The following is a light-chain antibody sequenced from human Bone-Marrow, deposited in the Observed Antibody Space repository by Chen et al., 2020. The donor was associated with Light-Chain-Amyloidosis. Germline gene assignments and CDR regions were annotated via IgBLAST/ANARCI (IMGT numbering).Light chain of an antibody. V-gene: IGLV2-14*01. CDR1: SSDVGGDNH. CDR3: SSYTITNTLV. CDR2: EVT. Sequence: QSALTQPASVSGSPGQSITISCTGTSSDVGGDNHVSWYQQHPDKAPKLMIYEVTNRPSWVPGRFSGSTSDNPASLTISGLQTEDEADYFCSSYTITNTLVFGSGTRVTVL. J-gene: IGLJ1*01.